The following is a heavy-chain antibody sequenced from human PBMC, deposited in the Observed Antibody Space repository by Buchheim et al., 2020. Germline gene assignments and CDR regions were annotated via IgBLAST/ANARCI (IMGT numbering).Heavy chain of an antibody. CDR1: GGSISSSGYY. CDR2: IYFSGST. V-gene: IGHV4-31*03. J-gene: IGHJ6*03. CDR3: ASVGNDPDYYYYMDV. D-gene: IGHD4-23*01. Sequence: QVQLQESGPGLVKPSQTLSLTCTVSGGSISSSGYYWSWIRQRPGKGLEWIGYIYFSGSTYYNPSLKSRVSISVDTSQNQFSLKLSSVTAAATAVYDCASVGNDPDYYYYMDVWGKGTT.